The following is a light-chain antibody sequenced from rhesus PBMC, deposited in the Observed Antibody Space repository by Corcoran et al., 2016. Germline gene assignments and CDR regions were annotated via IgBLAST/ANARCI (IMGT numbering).Light chain of an antibody. CDR2: RAS. CDR3: QQHDTSPYS. CDR1: QVIRNW. V-gene: IGKV1-69*01. Sequence: DIQMTQSPSSLSASVGDRVTITCRASQVIRNWLAWYRQKPGKAPKLLIYRASNLETGVPSRFSGTGSGTDFTLSISSLQPEDIATYYCQQHDTSPYSFGQGTKVDIK. J-gene: IGKJ2*01.